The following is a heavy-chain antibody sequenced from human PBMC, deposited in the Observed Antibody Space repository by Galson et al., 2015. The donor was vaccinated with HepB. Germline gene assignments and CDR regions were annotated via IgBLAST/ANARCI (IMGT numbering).Heavy chain of an antibody. CDR1: GYTFTDYY. Sequence: SVKVSCKASGYTFTDYYMHWVRQAPGQGLEWMGRINPNSGVTNYAQKFQGRVTMTRDTSITIGYMELSRLRSDDTAIYYCARSPALWPDYWGQGTLLTVSS. CDR2: INPNSGVT. V-gene: IGHV1-2*06. J-gene: IGHJ4*02. CDR3: ARSPALWPDY. D-gene: IGHD2-15*01.